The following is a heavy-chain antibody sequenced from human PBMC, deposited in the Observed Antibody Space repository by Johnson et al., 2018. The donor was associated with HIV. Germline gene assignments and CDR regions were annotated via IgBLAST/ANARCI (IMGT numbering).Heavy chain of an antibody. D-gene: IGHD6-13*01. CDR3: AKQYSSSWYGNAFDI. V-gene: IGHV3-33*06. CDR1: GFTFSSYG. Sequence: QVQLVESGGGVVQPGRSLRLSCAASGFTFSSYGMHWVRQAPGKGLEWVAVIWYDGSNKYYADSVKGRFTISRDNSKNTLYLQMNSLRAEDTALYYCAKQYSSSWYGNAFDIWGQGTMVTVSS. J-gene: IGHJ3*02. CDR2: IWYDGSNK.